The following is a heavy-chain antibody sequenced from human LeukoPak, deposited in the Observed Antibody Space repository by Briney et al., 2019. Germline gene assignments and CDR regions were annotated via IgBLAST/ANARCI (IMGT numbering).Heavy chain of an antibody. Sequence: SETLSLTCTVSGGSISSSSYYWGWIRQPPGKGLEWIGSIYYSGSTYYNPSLKSRVTISVDTSKNQFSLKLSSVTAADTAVYYCASHSPYCSGGSCYSKYYYMDVWGKGTTVTVSS. CDR2: IYYSGST. D-gene: IGHD2-15*01. J-gene: IGHJ6*03. CDR3: ASHSPYCSGGSCYSKYYYMDV. V-gene: IGHV4-39*01. CDR1: GGSISSSSYY.